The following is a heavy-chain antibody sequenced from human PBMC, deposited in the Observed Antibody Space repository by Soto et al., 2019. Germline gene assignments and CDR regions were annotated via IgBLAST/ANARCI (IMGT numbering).Heavy chain of an antibody. J-gene: IGHJ5*02. CDR3: PRGPWNYGEDWFDP. CDR2: FSHTGST. Sequence: QLQLQESDSGLVKPSQTLSLTCTVSDDSISSGGHSWSWIRQPPGQGLEWIGYFSHTGSTHYNPSRNTRVTISVNTSKNQFTLRLTAVTAAYTAVYYWPRGPWNYGEDWFDPWRQGTLVTVSS. V-gene: IGHV4-30-2*01. D-gene: IGHD1-7*01. CDR1: DDSISSGGHS.